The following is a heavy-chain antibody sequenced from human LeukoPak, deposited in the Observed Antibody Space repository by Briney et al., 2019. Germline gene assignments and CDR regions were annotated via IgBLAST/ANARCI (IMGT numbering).Heavy chain of an antibody. D-gene: IGHD6-13*01. CDR2: IYHSGST. Sequence: PSGTLSLTCAVSGGSISSSNWWGWVRPPPGKGLEWIGEIYHSGSTNYNPSLKSRVTISVDKSKNQFSLKLSSVTAADTAVYYCARDCDTSSSSWYRYYFDYWGQGTLVTVSS. CDR1: GGSISSSNW. J-gene: IGHJ4*02. CDR3: ARDCDTSSSSWYRYYFDY. V-gene: IGHV4-4*02.